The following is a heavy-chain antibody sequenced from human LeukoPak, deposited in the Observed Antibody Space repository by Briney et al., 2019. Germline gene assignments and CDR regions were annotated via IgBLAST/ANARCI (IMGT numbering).Heavy chain of an antibody. CDR2: VSTYNDNT. CDR3: AREYYDGSGYGPDY. CDR1: GYIFSTYV. Sequence: GASVKASAKPSGYIFSTYVITWVRQAPGQGLEWMGWVSTYNDNTNYAQKFQGRITMTTDTSMSTAYMELRSLTFDDTAMYYCAREYYDGSGYGPDYWGQGTLVTVSS. V-gene: IGHV1-18*01. J-gene: IGHJ4*02. D-gene: IGHD3-22*01.